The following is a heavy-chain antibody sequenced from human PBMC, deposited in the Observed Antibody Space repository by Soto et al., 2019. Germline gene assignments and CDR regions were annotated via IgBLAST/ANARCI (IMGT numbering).Heavy chain of an antibody. CDR3: GRALILTGYYIHDAFDI. CDR2: IYYSGST. J-gene: IGHJ3*02. V-gene: IGHV4-59*01. CDR1: GGSISSYY. Sequence: SETLSLTCTFSGGSISSYYWSWIRQPPGKGLEWIGYIYYSGSTNYNPSLKSRVTISVDTSKNQFSLKLSSVTAADTAVYYCGRALILTGYYIHDAFDIWGQGTMVTVSS. D-gene: IGHD3-9*01.